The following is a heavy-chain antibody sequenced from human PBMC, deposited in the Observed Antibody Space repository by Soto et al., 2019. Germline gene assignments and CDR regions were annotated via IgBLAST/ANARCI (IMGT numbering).Heavy chain of an antibody. CDR1: GASISGYY. CDR2: FYTSGSANT. Sequence: QVQLQESGPGLVKPSETLSLTCIVSGASISGYYWSWVRQPAGKGLEWIGRFYTSGSANTNYNPSLKSRVTMSVDTSKNHFSLKMTSVTAADTAVYYCVRESGGGGYCSVGSCYGMDVWGQGTTVTVSS. D-gene: IGHD2-15*01. V-gene: IGHV4-4*07. CDR3: VRESGGGGYCSVGSCYGMDV. J-gene: IGHJ6*02.